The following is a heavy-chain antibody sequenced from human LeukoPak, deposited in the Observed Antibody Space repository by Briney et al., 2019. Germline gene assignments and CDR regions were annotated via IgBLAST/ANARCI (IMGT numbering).Heavy chain of an antibody. CDR2: IYHTGST. CDR1: GYSISSDKY. J-gene: IGHJ5*02. Sequence: PSETLSLTCEASGYSISSDKYWGWIRQPPEKGLEWIGSIYHTGSTYYNPSLKSRVSISVDTSKNQFSLKFTSVTAADTAVYYCARSHSGWQGHNNWFDPWGQGTLVTVSS. V-gene: IGHV4-38-2*01. CDR3: ARSHSGWQGHNNWFDP. D-gene: IGHD6-19*01.